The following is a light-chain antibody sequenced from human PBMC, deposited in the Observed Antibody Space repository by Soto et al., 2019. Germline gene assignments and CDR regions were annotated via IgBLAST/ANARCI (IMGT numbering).Light chain of an antibody. J-gene: IGKJ4*01. CDR1: RGISSS. V-gene: IGKV1-13*02. CDR3: QRYKSWPLT. Sequence: IQMTQSPPSLSVSVGDRVTITCRASRGISSSLAWYQNKPGKAPSLLIYDASSMESGVPSRFSGSGSWTEFTLTISRLESEDFAVYYCQRYKSWPLTFGQGTKVDIK. CDR2: DAS.